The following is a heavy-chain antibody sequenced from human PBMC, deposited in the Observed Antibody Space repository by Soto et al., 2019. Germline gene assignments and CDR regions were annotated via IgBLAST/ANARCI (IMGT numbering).Heavy chain of an antibody. J-gene: IGHJ5*02. CDR3: ARAISGYVT. Sequence: GTSVKLSCKASGITFSSYAIHWVRQAPGQRLEWMGWINVGNGDTRYSQIFRGRVTLTRDTSASTAYLDLSSLRSEDTAIYYCARAISGYVTWGQGTLVTVSS. V-gene: IGHV1-3*01. D-gene: IGHD5-12*01. CDR1: GITFSSYA. CDR2: INVGNGDT.